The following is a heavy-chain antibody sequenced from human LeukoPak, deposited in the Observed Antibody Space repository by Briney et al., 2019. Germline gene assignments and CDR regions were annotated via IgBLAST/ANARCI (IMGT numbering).Heavy chain of an antibody. CDR3: ARDQSGEWELLSGWWFDP. CDR2: INPNSGGT. Sequence: ASVEVSCKASGYTFTGYYMHWVRQAPGQGLEWMGWINPNSGGTNYAQKFQGRVTMTRDTSISTAYMELSRLRSDDTAVYYCARDQSGEWELLSGWWFDPWGKGTLVTVSS. CDR1: GYTFTGYY. D-gene: IGHD1-26*01. J-gene: IGHJ5*02. V-gene: IGHV1-2*02.